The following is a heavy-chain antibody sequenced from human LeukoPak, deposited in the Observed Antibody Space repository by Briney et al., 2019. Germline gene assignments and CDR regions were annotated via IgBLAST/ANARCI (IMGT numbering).Heavy chain of an antibody. J-gene: IGHJ6*02. Sequence: ASVKVSCKASGYTFTSYYMHWVRQAPGQGLEWMGIINPSGGSTGYAQKFQGRVTMTRDTSTSTVYMELSSLRSEDTAVYYCASSLPLWSGYYTAPGAYYYYYGMDVWGQGTTVTVSS. CDR2: INPSGGST. CDR3: ASSLPLWSGYYTAPGAYYYYYGMDV. V-gene: IGHV1-46*01. D-gene: IGHD3-3*01. CDR1: GYTFTSYY.